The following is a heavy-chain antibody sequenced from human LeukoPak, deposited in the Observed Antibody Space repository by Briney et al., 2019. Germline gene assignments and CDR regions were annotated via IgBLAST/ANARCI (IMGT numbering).Heavy chain of an antibody. V-gene: IGHV4-39*07. D-gene: IGHD1-26*01. CDR3: ASFYRRNWFDP. CDR2: MYYSGST. CDR1: GGSISSSSYY. Sequence: SETLSLTCTVSGGSISSSSYYWGWIRQPPGKGLEWIGSMYYSGSTYYNPSLKSRVTISVDTSKNQFSLELSSVTAADTAVYYCASFYRRNWFDPWGQGTLVTVSS. J-gene: IGHJ5*02.